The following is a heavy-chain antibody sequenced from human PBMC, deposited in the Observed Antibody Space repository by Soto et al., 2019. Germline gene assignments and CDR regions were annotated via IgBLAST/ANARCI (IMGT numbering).Heavy chain of an antibody. CDR2: IYYSGST. CDR1: GGSISTYY. CDR3: ARDGSRYDFWSGPYYFDY. V-gene: IGHV4-59*01. D-gene: IGHD3-3*01. J-gene: IGHJ4*02. Sequence: QVQLQESGPGLVKPSETLSLTCTVSGGSISTYYWSWIRQPPGKGLEWIGYIYYSGSTNYNPSLKSRVTISVDTSKHQFSLKLSSVSAADTAVYYWARDGSRYDFWSGPYYFDYWGQGTLVTVSS.